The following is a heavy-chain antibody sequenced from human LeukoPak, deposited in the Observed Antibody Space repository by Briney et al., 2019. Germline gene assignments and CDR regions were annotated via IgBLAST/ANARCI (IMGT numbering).Heavy chain of an antibody. J-gene: IGHJ3*02. CDR3: ARYSDSSGPDAFDI. Sequence: SETLSLTCAVYGGSFSGYYWSWIRQPPGKGLEWIGEINHSGSTNYNPSLKSRVTISVDTSKNQFSLKLSSVTAADTAVYYCARYSDSSGPDAFDIWGQGTMVTVSS. CDR1: GGSFSGYY. D-gene: IGHD3-22*01. CDR2: INHSGST. V-gene: IGHV4-34*01.